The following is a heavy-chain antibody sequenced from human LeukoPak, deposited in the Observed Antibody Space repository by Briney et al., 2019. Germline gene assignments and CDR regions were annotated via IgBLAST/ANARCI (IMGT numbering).Heavy chain of an antibody. D-gene: IGHD6-13*01. CDR1: GYSISSGYY. V-gene: IGHV4-38-2*02. Sequence: SETLSLTCTVSGYSISSGYYWGWIRQPPGKGLEWIGEINHSGSTNYNPSLKSRVTISVDTSKNQFSLKLSSVTAADTAVYYCARGTGYSSSWYRDNWFDPWGQGTLVTVSS. J-gene: IGHJ5*02. CDR2: INHSGST. CDR3: ARGTGYSSSWYRDNWFDP.